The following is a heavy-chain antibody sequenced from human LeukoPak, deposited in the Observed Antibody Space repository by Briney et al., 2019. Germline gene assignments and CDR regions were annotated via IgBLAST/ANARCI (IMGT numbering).Heavy chain of an antibody. D-gene: IGHD3-3*01. CDR3: AVGLRFLEWLY. CDR1: GGTFSSYA. J-gene: IGHJ4*02. Sequence: SVKVSCKASGGTFSSYAISWVRQAPGQGLEWMGRIIPIFGTANYAQKFQGRVTITTDESTSTAYMELGSLRSEDTAVYYCAVGLRFLEWLYWGQGTLVTVSS. CDR2: IIPIFGTA. V-gene: IGHV1-69*05.